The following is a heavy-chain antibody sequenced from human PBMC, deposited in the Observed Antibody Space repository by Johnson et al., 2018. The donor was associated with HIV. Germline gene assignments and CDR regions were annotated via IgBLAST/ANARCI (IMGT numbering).Heavy chain of an antibody. V-gene: IGHV3-30*02. CDR1: GFTFSSYG. J-gene: IGHJ3*02. D-gene: IGHD6-6*01. Sequence: QVQLVESGGGVVQPGGSLRLSCAASGFTFSSYGMHWVRQAPGKGLEWVAFIRYDGSNKYYPDSVKGRFTISRDNSKNTLYLQMNSLRAEDTAVYYCAREQLALYDAFDIWGQGTMVTVSS. CDR3: AREQLALYDAFDI. CDR2: IRYDGSNK.